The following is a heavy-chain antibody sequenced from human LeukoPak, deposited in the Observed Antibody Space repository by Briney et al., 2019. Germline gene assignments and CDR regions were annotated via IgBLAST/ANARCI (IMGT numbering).Heavy chain of an antibody. Sequence: PGGSLRLSCAASGFTFSGSAMHWVRQASGKGLEWVGRIRSKANSYATAYAASVKGRFTISRDDSKNTAYLQMNSLRAEDTAIYYCARMGGGAVPFPWGQGTLVTVSS. CDR3: ARMGGGAVPFP. J-gene: IGHJ5*02. V-gene: IGHV3-73*01. D-gene: IGHD3-10*01. CDR1: GFTFSGSA. CDR2: IRSKANSYAT.